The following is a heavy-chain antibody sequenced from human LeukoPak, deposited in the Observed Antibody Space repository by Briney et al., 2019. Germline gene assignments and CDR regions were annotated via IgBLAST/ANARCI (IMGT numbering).Heavy chain of an antibody. CDR1: GFTSSSYA. V-gene: IGHV3-30*04. J-gene: IGHJ4*02. D-gene: IGHD3-3*01. Sequence: PGGSLRLSCTASGFTSSSYAMHWVRQAPGKGLEWVAVISYDGSNKYYADSVKGRFTISRDNSKNTLYLQMNSLRAEDTAVYYCAREKYYDFWSGYYRTYHLDYWGQGTLVTVSS. CDR3: AREKYYDFWSGYYRTYHLDY. CDR2: ISYDGSNK.